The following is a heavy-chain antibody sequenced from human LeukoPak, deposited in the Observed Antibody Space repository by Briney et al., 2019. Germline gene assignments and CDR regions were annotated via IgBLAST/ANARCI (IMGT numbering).Heavy chain of an antibody. J-gene: IGHJ4*02. V-gene: IGHV3-74*01. CDR3: ARGYSGSYRIDY. Sequence: GGSLRLSCAASGFTFSSYWMHWVRQAPGKGPVWVSRINSDGSSTTYADSVKGRFTISRDNAKNTLFLQMNSLGAEDTAVYYCARGYSGSYRIDYWGRGTLVTVSS. CDR1: GFTFSSYW. CDR2: INSDGSST. D-gene: IGHD1-26*01.